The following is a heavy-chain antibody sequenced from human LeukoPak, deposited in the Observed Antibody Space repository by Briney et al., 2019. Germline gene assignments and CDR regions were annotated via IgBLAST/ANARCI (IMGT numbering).Heavy chain of an antibody. J-gene: IGHJ4*02. CDR3: TRLLYYYDSDIYQRYFDY. V-gene: IGHV3-53*01. D-gene: IGHD3-22*01. CDR2: IYSGGNT. CDR1: GLTVSSNY. Sequence: PGGSLRLSCAGSGLTVSSNYMNWVRQAPGKGLEWVSIIYSGGNTHYADSVTGRFTISRDNSQNTLYLQMNSLRPEDTAVYYCTRLLYYYDSDIYQRYFDYWGQGTLVTVSS.